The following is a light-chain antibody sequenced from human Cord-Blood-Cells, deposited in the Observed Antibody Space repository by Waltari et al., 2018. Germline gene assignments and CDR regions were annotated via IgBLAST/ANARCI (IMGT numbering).Light chain of an antibody. J-gene: IGKJ2*01. CDR3: QQEYRTPYT. Sequence: DIVMTQSPDSLAVSLGERATINCKSSQSVLYSSNNKNYLAWYQQKPGQPPKLLIYWASTRESGVPDRFSGSGSGTGFTLTISSLQAEDVAVYYCQQEYRTPYTFGQGTKLEIK. V-gene: IGKV4-1*01. CDR2: WAS. CDR1: QSVLYSSNNKNY.